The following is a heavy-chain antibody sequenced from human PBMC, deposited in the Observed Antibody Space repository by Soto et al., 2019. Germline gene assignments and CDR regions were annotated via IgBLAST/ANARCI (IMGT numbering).Heavy chain of an antibody. CDR2: ISGSGGTT. D-gene: IGHD3-10*01. CDR1: GFTFSSHA. CDR3: AKAKDGVLTPFDS. J-gene: IGHJ5*01. V-gene: IGHV3-23*01. Sequence: GGSLRLSCAASGFTFSSHAMSWVRQAPGKGLEWVSVISGSGGTTYNADSVKGRFTLSRDNSKNTLYLQMNNLRAEDTAVYYCAKAKDGVLTPFDSWGPGTLVTVSS.